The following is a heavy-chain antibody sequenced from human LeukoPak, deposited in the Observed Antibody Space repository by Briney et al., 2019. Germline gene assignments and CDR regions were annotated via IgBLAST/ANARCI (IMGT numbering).Heavy chain of an antibody. D-gene: IGHD3-3*01. Sequence: GGSLRLSCAASGFTFSSYSMNWVRQAPGKGREWVSYISSSSSYIYYADSVKGRFTISRDNAKNSLYLQMNSLRAEDTAVYYCARWDFWSGYDDGYYYGMDVWGQGTTVTVSS. CDR3: ARWDFWSGYDDGYYYGMDV. V-gene: IGHV3-21*01. J-gene: IGHJ6*02. CDR1: GFTFSSYS. CDR2: ISSSSSYI.